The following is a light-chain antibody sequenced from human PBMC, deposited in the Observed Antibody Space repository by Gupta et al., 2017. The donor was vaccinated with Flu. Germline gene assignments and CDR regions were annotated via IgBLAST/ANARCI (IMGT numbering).Light chain of an antibody. CDR2: EVS. V-gene: IGLV2-14*01. CDR3: CSYTTSYTLV. CDR1: SNDVGGYNF. J-gene: IGLJ3*02. Sequence: QSALTQPASVSGSPGQSITISCTGTSNDVGGYNFVSWYKQHPGKAPRLLIYEVSNRPSGVSNRFSGSKSGNTASLTISGLQAEDEGNYYCCSYTTSYTLVFGGGTKLTVL.